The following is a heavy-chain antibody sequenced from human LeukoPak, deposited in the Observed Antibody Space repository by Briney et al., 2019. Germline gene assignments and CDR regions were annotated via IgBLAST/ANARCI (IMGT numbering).Heavy chain of an antibody. D-gene: IGHD5-18*01. J-gene: IGHJ4*02. CDR1: GFTFSDYY. V-gene: IGHV3-11*06. CDR3: ARGGGDSYGHLNFDY. CDR2: ISSSSSYT. Sequence: PGGSLRLSCAASGFTFSDYYMSWIRQAPGKGLEWVSYISSSSSYTNYADSVKGRFTISRDNAKNSLYLQMNSLRAEDTAVYYCARGGGDSYGHLNFDYWGQGTLVTVSS.